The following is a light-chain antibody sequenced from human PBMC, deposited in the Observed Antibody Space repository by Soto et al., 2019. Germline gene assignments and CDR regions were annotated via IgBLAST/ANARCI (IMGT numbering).Light chain of an antibody. Sequence: EVVLTQSPGTLSLSPGDRATLSCRASQSLSVSYLAWYQQRPGQAPRLLIYGTSTRATGIPDRFSGSGSGRDFTLAISSLEPEDFAVYYCHQFGDSPQTFGQGTTVEI. J-gene: IGKJ1*01. CDR1: QSLSVSY. V-gene: IGKV3-20*01. CDR3: HQFGDSPQT. CDR2: GTS.